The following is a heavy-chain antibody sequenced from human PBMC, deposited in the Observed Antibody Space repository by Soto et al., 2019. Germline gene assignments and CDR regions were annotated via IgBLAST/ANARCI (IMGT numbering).Heavy chain of an antibody. J-gene: IGHJ6*02. Sequence: PSDPLSLTCCVSGGSKNSGGYYWRAIRQHPGKGLEWSGYIYNNGDTYYNPSLKSRVTISVDTSKNQFSLNLTSVTAADTAVYYRDRRCCRTRRSYYLALYVWVQGTPVTVSS. CDR2: IYNNGDT. CDR3: DRRCCRTRRSYYLALYV. V-gene: IGHV4-31*03. D-gene: IGHD2-15*01. CDR1: GGSKNSGGYY.